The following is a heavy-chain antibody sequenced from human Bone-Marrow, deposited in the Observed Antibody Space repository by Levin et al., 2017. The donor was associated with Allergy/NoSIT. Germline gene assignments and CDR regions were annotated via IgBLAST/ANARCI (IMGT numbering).Heavy chain of an antibody. CDR2: ISRGGDST. CDR3: AKRPTLERRDFDY. Sequence: PPGGSLRLSCAASGFSFSRYAMTWVRQAPGKGLEWVSAISRGGDSTYYTDSVKGRFTISRDNSKNTLYLQMNSLRVEDTAVSYCAKRPTLERRDFDYWGQGTLVTVSS. CDR1: GFSFSRYA. J-gene: IGHJ4*02. D-gene: IGHD1-1*01. V-gene: IGHV3-23*01.